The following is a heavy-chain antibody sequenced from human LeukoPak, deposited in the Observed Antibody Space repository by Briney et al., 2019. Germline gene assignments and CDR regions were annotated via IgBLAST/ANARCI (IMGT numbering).Heavy chain of an antibody. CDR3: ARERVVTIFGVVISSHFDY. J-gene: IGHJ4*02. Sequence: QPGGSLSPSCAASGFTFSSYWRSWVRQAPGKGLEWVANIKQDGSEKYYVYSVKGRFTISRDNAKNSLYLQMNSLRAEDTAVYYCARERVVTIFGVVISSHFDYWGQGTLVTVSS. D-gene: IGHD3-3*01. CDR2: IKQDGSEK. CDR1: GFTFSSYW. V-gene: IGHV3-7*03.